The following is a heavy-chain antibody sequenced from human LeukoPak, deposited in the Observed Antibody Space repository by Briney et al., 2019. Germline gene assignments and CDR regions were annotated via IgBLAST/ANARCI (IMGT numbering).Heavy chain of an antibody. CDR3: ARDAGEVVATGGWFDP. J-gene: IGHJ5*02. D-gene: IGHD5-12*01. V-gene: IGHV4-39*02. CDR2: IYYSGST. Sequence: SETLSLTCTVSGGSISSSSYYWGWIRQPPGKGLEWIGSIYYSGSTYYNPSLKSRVTISVDTSKNQFSLKLSSVTAADTAVYYCARDAGEVVATGGWFDPWGQGTLVTVSS. CDR1: GGSISSSSYY.